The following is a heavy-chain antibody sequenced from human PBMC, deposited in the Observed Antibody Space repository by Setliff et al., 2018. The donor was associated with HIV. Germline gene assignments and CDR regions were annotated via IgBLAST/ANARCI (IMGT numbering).Heavy chain of an antibody. Sequence: SETLSLTCTVSGGSINNPHYYWGWIRQPPGKGLEWIGSIYYSGSTYYNPSLKSRVTISVDTSKNHFSLKLSAVTAADTAVYYCARDGPLEGSYRYYYYYMDVWGKGTTVTVSS. CDR2: IYYSGST. J-gene: IGHJ6*03. D-gene: IGHD3-10*01. CDR3: ARDGPLEGSYRYYYYYMDV. V-gene: IGHV4-39*07. CDR1: GGSINNPHYY.